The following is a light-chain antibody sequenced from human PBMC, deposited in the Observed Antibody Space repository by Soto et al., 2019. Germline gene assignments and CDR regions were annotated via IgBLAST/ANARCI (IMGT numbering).Light chain of an antibody. CDR1: QSVSSNY. J-gene: IGKJ1*01. Sequence: EIVLTQSPGTLSLSPGERATLSCRASQSVSSNYLAWFQQKPGQAPRLLIYAASSRATGIPDRFSGSGSGTDFALTISRREPEDFAVYDCQQYGSSPQTFGQGTKVDIK. V-gene: IGKV3-20*01. CDR2: AAS. CDR3: QQYGSSPQT.